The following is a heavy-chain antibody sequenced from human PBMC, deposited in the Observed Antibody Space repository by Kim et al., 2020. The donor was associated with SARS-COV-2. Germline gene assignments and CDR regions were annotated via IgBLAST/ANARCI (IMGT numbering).Heavy chain of an antibody. Sequence: QKFRGRVTMTRNTSISTAYMELSSLRSEDTAVYYCARVGSIAARPAWFDPWGQGTLVTVSS. CDR3: ARVGSIAARPAWFDP. V-gene: IGHV1-8*01. D-gene: IGHD6-6*01. J-gene: IGHJ5*02.